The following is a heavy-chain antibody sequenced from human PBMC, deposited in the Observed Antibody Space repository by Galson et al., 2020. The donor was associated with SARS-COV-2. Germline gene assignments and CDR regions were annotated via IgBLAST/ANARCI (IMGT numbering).Heavy chain of an antibody. CDR1: GFTFSSYA. Sequence: GESLKISCAASGFTFSSYAMSWVRQAPGKGLEWVSAISGSGGSTYYADSVKGRFTISRDNSKNTLYLQMNSLRAEDTAVYYCAAPYYYDSSGYWGGAFDIWGQGTMVTVSS. CDR2: ISGSGGST. J-gene: IGHJ3*02. V-gene: IGHV3-23*01. D-gene: IGHD3-22*01. CDR3: AAPYYYDSSGYWGGAFDI.